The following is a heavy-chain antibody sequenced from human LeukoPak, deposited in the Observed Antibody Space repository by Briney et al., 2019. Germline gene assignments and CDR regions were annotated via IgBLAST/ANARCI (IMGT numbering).Heavy chain of an antibody. Sequence: GGSLRLSCAASGFTFSNAWMSWVRQAPGKGLEWVGRIKSKTDGGTTDYAAPVKGRFTISRDDSKNTLYLQMNSLKTEDTAVYYCTTAPNSSGYYYAFWGQGTLVTVSS. D-gene: IGHD3-22*01. J-gene: IGHJ4*02. CDR2: IKSKTDGGTT. CDR3: TTAPNSSGYYYAF. CDR1: GFTFSNAW. V-gene: IGHV3-15*01.